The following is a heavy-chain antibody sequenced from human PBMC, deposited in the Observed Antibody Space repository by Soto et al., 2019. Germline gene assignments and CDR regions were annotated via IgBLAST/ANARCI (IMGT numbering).Heavy chain of an antibody. D-gene: IGHD2-15*01. CDR2: IIPILGIA. V-gene: IGHV1-69*02. CDR1: GGTFSSYT. Sequence: QVQLVQSGAEVKKPGSSVKVYCKASGGTFSSYTISWVRQAPGQGLEWMGRIIPILGIANYAQKFQGRVTITADKSTSTAYMELSSLRSEDTAVYYCARPQYCSGGSCYSFDYWGQGTLVTVSS. CDR3: ARPQYCSGGSCYSFDY. J-gene: IGHJ4*02.